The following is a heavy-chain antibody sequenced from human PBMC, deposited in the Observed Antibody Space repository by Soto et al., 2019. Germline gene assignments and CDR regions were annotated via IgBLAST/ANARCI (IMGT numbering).Heavy chain of an antibody. J-gene: IGHJ4*02. V-gene: IGHV1-69*12. CDR3: AREVSGFGEFNEYYFDY. CDR1: GGTFSSYA. D-gene: IGHD3-10*01. CDR2: IIPIFGTA. Sequence: QVQLVQSGAEVKKPGSSVKVSCKASGGTFSSYAISWVRQAPGQGLEWMGGIIPIFGTANYAQKFQGRVTITAXXSXSXDYMELSSLRSEDTAVYYWAREVSGFGEFNEYYFDYWGQGTLVTVSS.